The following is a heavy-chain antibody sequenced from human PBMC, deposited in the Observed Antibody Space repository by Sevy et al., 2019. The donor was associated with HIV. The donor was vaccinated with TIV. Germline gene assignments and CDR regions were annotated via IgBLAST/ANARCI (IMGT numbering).Heavy chain of an antibody. CDR2: LVPEDGEI. J-gene: IGHJ4*02. D-gene: IGHD2-2*01. Sequence: ASVKVSCKVPGYTLSEVSMHWVRQAPGKGLEWMGGLVPEDGEIVYAQNFQGRVTVAEDTLTDTAYLEVTNLRSEDTATYFCVIADTPRLTGSGTRLKDQSLNYFHFWGQGTLVTVSS. CDR3: VIADTPRLTGSGTRLKDQSLNYFHF. V-gene: IGHV1-24*01. CDR1: GYTLSEVS.